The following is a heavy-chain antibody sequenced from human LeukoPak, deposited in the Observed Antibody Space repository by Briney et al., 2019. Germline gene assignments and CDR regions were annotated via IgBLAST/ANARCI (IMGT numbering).Heavy chain of an antibody. D-gene: IGHD3-3*01. CDR2: ISYDGSSK. V-gene: IGHV3-30*18. CDR1: GFTFSSYG. Sequence: PGRSLRLSCAASGFTFSSYGMHWVRQAPGKGLEWVAVISYDGSSKYYADSVKGRFTISRDNSKNTLYLQMNSLRAEDTAVYYCAKIAGWSGSFDIWGQGTMVTVSS. J-gene: IGHJ3*02. CDR3: AKIAGWSGSFDI.